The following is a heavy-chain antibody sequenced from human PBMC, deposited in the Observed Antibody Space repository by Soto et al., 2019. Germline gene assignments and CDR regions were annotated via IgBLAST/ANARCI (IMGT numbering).Heavy chain of an antibody. CDR1: GYTFTSDY. V-gene: IGHV1-46*01. J-gene: IGHJ6*02. Sequence: GASVKVSCKASGYTFTSDYMHWVRQAPGQGLEWMGIINPSGGSTGYAQKFQGRVTMTRDTSTSTVYMELSSLRSEDTAVYYCARDPSDTAMVKNYYYYGMDVWGQGTTVNVSS. CDR3: ARDPSDTAMVKNYYYYGMDV. D-gene: IGHD5-18*01. CDR2: INPSGGST.